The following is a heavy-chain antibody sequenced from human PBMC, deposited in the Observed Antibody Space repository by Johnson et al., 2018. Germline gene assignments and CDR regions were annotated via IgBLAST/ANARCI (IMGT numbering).Heavy chain of an antibody. Sequence: EVQLVESGGVVVQXGGSXRLXCAAAGFTFDDYAMHWVRQRPGKGLEWVSLITWDGATSYYADSVKGRFSISRDNSNNSVILQMSSLRTEDSALYLCARGSDSSGFLWLDYWGQGTLVTVSS. CDR2: ITWDGATS. CDR3: ARGSDSSGFLWLDY. V-gene: IGHV3-43D*03. D-gene: IGHD3-22*01. CDR1: GFTFDDYA. J-gene: IGHJ4*02.